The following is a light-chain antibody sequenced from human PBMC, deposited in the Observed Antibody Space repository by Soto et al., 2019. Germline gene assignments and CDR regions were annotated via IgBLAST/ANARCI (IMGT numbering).Light chain of an antibody. Sequence: EVVMTQSPVTLSLSPGDRATVSCRASQTVVTHLAWFQQKPGQPPRLLIYDASATATGITARFSGSGSGTEFTLTISSLQSEDFAVYYCQQYNKWPRTFGQGTKVE. CDR3: QQYNKWPRT. CDR1: QTVVTH. CDR2: DAS. V-gene: IGKV3-15*01. J-gene: IGKJ1*01.